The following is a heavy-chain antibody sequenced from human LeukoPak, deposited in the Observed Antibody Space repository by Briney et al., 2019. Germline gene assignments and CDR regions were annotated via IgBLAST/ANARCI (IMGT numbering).Heavy chain of an antibody. CDR1: GYTFINYW. CDR2: ICPGDSNT. J-gene: IGHJ3*02. Sequence: AGESLQISCKGFGYTFINYWIAWVRQMPGEGLGWMGIICPGDSNTRNSPSFQGQITISADKTISTDYVQWSRLNASDTAINYCAMLFSPPYRGSDPCTFDIWGQGTMVTVSS. D-gene: IGHD2-21*02. V-gene: IGHV5-51*01. CDR3: AMLFSPPYRGSDPCTFDI.